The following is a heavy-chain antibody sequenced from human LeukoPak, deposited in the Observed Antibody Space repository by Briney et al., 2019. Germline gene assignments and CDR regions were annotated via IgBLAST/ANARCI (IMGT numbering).Heavy chain of an antibody. CDR1: GFTFSDYY. CDR3: ATNSRYGDVDY. CDR2: ISSSSSYT. D-gene: IGHD4-17*01. V-gene: IGHV3-11*06. Sequence: GGSLRLSCAASGFTFSDYYMSWIRQAPGKGLEWVSYISSSSSYTNYADSVKGRFTISRDNAKNSLCLQMNSLRAEDTAVYYCATNSRYGDVDYWGQGTLVTVSS. J-gene: IGHJ4*02.